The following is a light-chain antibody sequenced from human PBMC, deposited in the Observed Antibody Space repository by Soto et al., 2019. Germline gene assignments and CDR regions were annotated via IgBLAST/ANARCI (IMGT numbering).Light chain of an antibody. CDR3: RSYSSSSSPVV. CDR1: SRDVGTYNR. J-gene: IGLJ2*01. CDR2: DVT. V-gene: IGLV2-18*02. Sequence: QSALTQPPSVSGSPGQSVTISCTGTSRDVGTYNRVSWYQQPPGTAPKLMIYDVTNRPSGVPDRFSGSKSGNTASLTISGLQAEDDADYYCRSYSSSSSPVVFGGVTKLTVL.